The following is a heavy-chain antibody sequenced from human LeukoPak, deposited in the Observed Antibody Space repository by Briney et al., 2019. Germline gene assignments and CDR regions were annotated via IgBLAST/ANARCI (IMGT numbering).Heavy chain of an antibody. Sequence: SETLSLTCTVSGGSISRYYWSWIRQPPGKGLEWIGYVYSSGSTNYNPSLKSRVTISVDTSKNQFSLKLTSVTAADTAVYYCARGDYYDRSGPPGYWGQGTLVTVSS. CDR2: VYSSGST. CDR3: ARGDYYDRSGPPGY. J-gene: IGHJ4*02. CDR1: GGSISRYY. V-gene: IGHV4-59*01. D-gene: IGHD3-22*01.